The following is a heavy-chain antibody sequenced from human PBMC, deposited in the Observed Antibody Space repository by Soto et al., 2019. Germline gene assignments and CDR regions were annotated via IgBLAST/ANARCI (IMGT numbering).Heavy chain of an antibody. CDR1: GGTFSSYA. CDR2: IIPIFGTA. V-gene: IGHV1-69*12. D-gene: IGHD2-2*01. Sequence: QVQLVQSGAEVKKPGSSVKVSCKASGGTFSSYAISWVRQAPGQGLEWMGGIIPIFGTANYAQKFQGRVTITADESTSTAYMELSSLRSEDTAVYYCAREGVVAAGPPSQYFQHWGQGTLVTVSS. J-gene: IGHJ1*01. CDR3: AREGVVAAGPPSQYFQH.